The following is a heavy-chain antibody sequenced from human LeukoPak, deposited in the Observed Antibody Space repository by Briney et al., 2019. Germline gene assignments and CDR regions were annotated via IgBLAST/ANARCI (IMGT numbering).Heavy chain of an antibody. J-gene: IGHJ4*02. Sequence: GASVKVSCKASGGTFSSYAISWVRQAPGQGLEWMGRIIPILGIANYAQKFQGRVTITADKSTSTAYMELSSLRPEDTAVYYCARDTGYSYGHDHDYWGQGTLVTVSS. D-gene: IGHD5-18*01. V-gene: IGHV1-69*04. CDR2: IIPILGIA. CDR3: ARDTGYSYGHDHDY. CDR1: GGTFSSYA.